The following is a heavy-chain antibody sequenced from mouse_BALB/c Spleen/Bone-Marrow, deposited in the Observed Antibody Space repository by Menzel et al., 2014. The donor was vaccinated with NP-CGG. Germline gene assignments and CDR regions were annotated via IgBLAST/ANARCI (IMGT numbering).Heavy chain of an antibody. CDR2: INPSNGGT. D-gene: IGHD2-1*01. CDR1: GYTFTSYY. J-gene: IGHJ3*01. Sequence: QVQLQQAGAELVKPGASVKLSCKASGYTFTSYYMYWVKQRPGQGLEWIGEINPSNGGTNFNEKFKSKATLTVDKSSSPEYMQLSSLTSEDSAVYYCTRSNGNWFAYWGQGTLVTVSA. CDR3: TRSNGNWFAY. V-gene: IGHV1S81*02.